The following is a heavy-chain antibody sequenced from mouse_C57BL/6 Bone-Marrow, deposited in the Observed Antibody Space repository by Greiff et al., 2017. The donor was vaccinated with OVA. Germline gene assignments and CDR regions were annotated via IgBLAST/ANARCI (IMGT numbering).Heavy chain of an antibody. J-gene: IGHJ4*01. CDR1: GYTFTSYW. D-gene: IGHD2-5*01. CDR2: IDPSDSYT. V-gene: IGHV1-69*01. CDR3: ARKGTGYYSNYYAMDY. Sequence: QVHVKQPGAELVMPGASVKLSCKASGYTFTSYWMHWVKQRPGQGLEWIGEIDPSDSYTNYNQKFKGKSTLTVDKSSSTAYMQLSSLTSEDSAVYYCARKGTGYYSNYYAMDYWGQGTSVTVSS.